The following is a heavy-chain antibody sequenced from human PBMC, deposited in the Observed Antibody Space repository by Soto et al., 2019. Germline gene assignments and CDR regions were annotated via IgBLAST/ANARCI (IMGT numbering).Heavy chain of an antibody. Sequence: PSATLSLTCTVSCGSISSYYWRWIRQPPGTGLERIGYIYYSGSTNYNPYLKSRVTISVDTSKNQFSLKLSSVTAADTAVYYCARDLGYCSGGSCYGYYYYGMDVWGQGTTVTVSS. CDR3: ARDLGYCSGGSCYGYYYYGMDV. CDR2: IYYSGST. D-gene: IGHD2-15*01. V-gene: IGHV4-59*01. J-gene: IGHJ6*02. CDR1: CGSISSYY.